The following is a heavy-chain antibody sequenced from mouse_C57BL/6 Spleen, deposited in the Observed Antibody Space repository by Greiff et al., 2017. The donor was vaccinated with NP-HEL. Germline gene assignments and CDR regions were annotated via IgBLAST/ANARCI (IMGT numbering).Heavy chain of an antibody. CDR3: ARSCYSGMDY. D-gene: IGHD3-1*01. CDR2: IYPSDSET. Sequence: QVQLQQPGAELVRPGSSVKLSCKASGYTFTSYWMDWVKQRPGQGLEWIGNIYPSDSETHYNQKFKDKATLTVDKSSSTAYMQLSSLTSEDSAVYYCARSCYSGMDYWGQGTSVTVSS. J-gene: IGHJ4*01. V-gene: IGHV1-61*01. CDR1: GYTFTSYW.